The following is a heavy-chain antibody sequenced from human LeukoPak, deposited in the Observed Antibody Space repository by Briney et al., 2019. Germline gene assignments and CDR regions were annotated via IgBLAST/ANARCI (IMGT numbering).Heavy chain of an antibody. Sequence: GGSLRLSCAASGFTVSSNYMSWVRQAPGKGLEWVSFIYSGGSTYYADSVKGRFTISRDKSKNTLYLQMNSLRAEDTAVYYCARIRDYALDYWGQGTLVTVSS. CDR1: GFTVSSNY. J-gene: IGHJ4*02. CDR2: IYSGGST. CDR3: ARIRDYALDY. D-gene: IGHD4-17*01. V-gene: IGHV3-53*01.